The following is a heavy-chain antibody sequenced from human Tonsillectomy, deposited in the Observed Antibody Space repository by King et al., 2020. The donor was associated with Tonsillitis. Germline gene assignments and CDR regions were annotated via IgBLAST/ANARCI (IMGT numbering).Heavy chain of an antibody. D-gene: IGHD3-22*01. CDR2: IIPIFGTA. Sequence: QLVQSGAEVKKPGSSVKVSCKASGGTFSSYAISWVRQAPGQGLEWMGGIIPIFGTANYAQKFQGRVTITADESTSTAYMELSSLRSEDTAVYYCARWYYYDSSGYNSAFDIWGQGTMVTVSS. CDR1: GGTFSSYA. CDR3: ARWYYYDSSGYNSAFDI. J-gene: IGHJ3*02. V-gene: IGHV1-69*01.